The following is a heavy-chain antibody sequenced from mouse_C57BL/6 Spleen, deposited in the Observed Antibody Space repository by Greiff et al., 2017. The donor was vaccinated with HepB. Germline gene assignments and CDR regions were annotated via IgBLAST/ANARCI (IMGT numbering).Heavy chain of an antibody. CDR1: GYTFTSYW. J-gene: IGHJ2*01. D-gene: IGHD1-1*01. CDR3: ARSPYGSRFDY. CDR2: IDPSDSYT. V-gene: IGHV1-69*01. Sequence: QVQLKQPGAELVMPGASVKLSCKASGYTFTSYWMHWVKQRPGQGLEWIGEIDPSDSYTNYNQKFKGKSTLTVDKSSSTAYMQLSSLTSEDSAVYYCARSPYGSRFDYWGQGTTLTVSS.